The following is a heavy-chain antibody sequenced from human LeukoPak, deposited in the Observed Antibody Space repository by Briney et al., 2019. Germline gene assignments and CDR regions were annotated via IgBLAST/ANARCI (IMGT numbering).Heavy chain of an antibody. CDR1: GFTFSSYA. D-gene: IGHD3-10*01. V-gene: IGHV3-23*01. CDR3: AKDFGSGSYVYYYMDV. CDR2: ISGSGGST. Sequence: GGSLRLSCAASGFTFSSYAMSWVRQAPGKGLEWVSAISGSGGSTYYADSVKGRFTISRDNSKNTLYLQMNSLRAEDTAVYYCAKDFGSGSYVYYYMDVWGKGPTVTVSS. J-gene: IGHJ6*03.